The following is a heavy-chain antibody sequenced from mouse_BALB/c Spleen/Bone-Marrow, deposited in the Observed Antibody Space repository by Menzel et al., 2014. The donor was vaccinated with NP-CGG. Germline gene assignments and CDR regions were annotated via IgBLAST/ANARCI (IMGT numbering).Heavy chain of an antibody. V-gene: IGHV3-2*02. J-gene: IGHJ4*01. CDR3: ARGTLRGALDY. CDR1: GYSIXSDYA. Sequence: VQLQQPGPGLVKPSQSLSLTCTVTGYSIXSDYAWNWIRQFPGNKLEWMGYISYSGSTIYNPSLKSRISLTRDTSRNQFFLQLNSVTTEDTATYYCARGTLRGALDYWGQGTSVTVSS. D-gene: IGHD2-14*01. CDR2: ISYSGST.